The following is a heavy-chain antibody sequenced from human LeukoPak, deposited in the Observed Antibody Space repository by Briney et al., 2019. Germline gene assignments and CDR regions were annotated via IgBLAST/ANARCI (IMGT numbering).Heavy chain of an antibody. J-gene: IGHJ4*01. CDR2: ISGSTTYI. Sequence: GGSLRLSCAASGFTFITYSINWVRQAPGKGLEWVSSISGSTTYIYYADSVKGRFTISRDNAKNSLYLQMNSPRAEDTAVYYCVRGNSALDYWGRGTLVTVSS. CDR1: GFTFITYS. D-gene: IGHD5-18*01. V-gene: IGHV3-21*01. CDR3: VRGNSALDY.